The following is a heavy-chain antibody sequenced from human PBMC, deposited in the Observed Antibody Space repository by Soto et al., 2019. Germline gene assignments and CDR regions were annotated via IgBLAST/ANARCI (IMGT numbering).Heavy chain of an antibody. CDR3: ASPGWFDP. CDR2: ISTTSSYI. Sequence: LRPPCAASGFTFSSYSMNWVRQAPGKGLEWVSSISTTSSYIYYADSVKGRFTISRDNAKNLLYLQMNSLRAEDTAVYYCASPGWFDPWGQGTLVTVSS. CDR1: GFTFSSYS. V-gene: IGHV3-21*01. J-gene: IGHJ5*02.